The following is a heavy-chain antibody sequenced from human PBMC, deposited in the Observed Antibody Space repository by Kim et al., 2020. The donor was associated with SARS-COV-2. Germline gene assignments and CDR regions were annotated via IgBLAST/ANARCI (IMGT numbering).Heavy chain of an antibody. Sequence: GGSLRLSCAASGFTFSSYTMHWVRQAPGKGLESVALISHDGSKSYYANSVQGRFTISRDNSKNTLFLQMSSLRSKDTAVYYCAGARGVVTVIWTVGVTDPLQYWGQGTLVTVSS. CDR1: GFTFSSYT. CDR3: AGARGVVTVIWTVGVTDPLQY. J-gene: IGHJ4*02. V-gene: IGHV3-30*03. CDR2: ISHDGSKS. D-gene: IGHD2-21*02.